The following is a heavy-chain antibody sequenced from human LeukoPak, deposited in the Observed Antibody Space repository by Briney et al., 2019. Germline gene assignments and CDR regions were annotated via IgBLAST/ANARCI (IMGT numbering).Heavy chain of an antibody. CDR1: GGSISSHY. CDR3: ARHYYDSSGYPNYFHY. CDR2: IHYSGST. V-gene: IGHV4-59*08. D-gene: IGHD3-22*01. J-gene: IGHJ4*02. Sequence: SETLSLTCGVSGGSISSHYWSWIRQPPGKGLEWIGYIHYSGSTDYNPSLKSRVTISVDTSRKQFSLNLNSVTAADTAVYFCARHYYDSSGYPNYFHYWGQGTLVSVSS.